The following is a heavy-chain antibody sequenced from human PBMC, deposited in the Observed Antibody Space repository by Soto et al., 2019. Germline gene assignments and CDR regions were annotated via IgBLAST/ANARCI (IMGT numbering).Heavy chain of an antibody. V-gene: IGHV4-31*03. CDR1: GGSISSGGYY. CDR3: ARDGLDQDYYYGMDV. CDR2: IYYSGST. J-gene: IGHJ6*02. Sequence: QVQLQESGPGLVKPSQTLSLTCTVSGGSISSGGYYWSWIRQHPGKGLEWIGYIYYSGSTYYNPSLKSRVTISVATSKNQFSLKLSSVTAADTAVYYCARDGLDQDYYYGMDVWGQGTTVTVSS. D-gene: IGHD6-19*01.